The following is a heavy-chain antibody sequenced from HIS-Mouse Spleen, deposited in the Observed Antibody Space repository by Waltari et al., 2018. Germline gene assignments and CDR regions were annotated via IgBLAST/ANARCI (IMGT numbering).Heavy chain of an antibody. Sequence: QLQLQESGPVLVKPSETLSLTCTVSGGSISSSSYYWGWIRQPPGKGLEWIGSIYYSGSTYSNPSLKSRVTISVDTSKNQFCLKLSSVTAADTAVYYCAREIPYSSSWYDWYFDLWGRGTLVTVSS. CDR3: AREIPYSSSWYDWYFDL. CDR2: IYYSGST. J-gene: IGHJ2*01. CDR1: GGSISSSSYY. D-gene: IGHD6-13*01. V-gene: IGHV4-39*07.